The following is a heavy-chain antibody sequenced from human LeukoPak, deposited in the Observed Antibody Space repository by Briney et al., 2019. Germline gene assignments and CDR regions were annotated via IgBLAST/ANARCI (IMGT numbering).Heavy chain of an antibody. D-gene: IGHD3-22*01. CDR1: GFSLSTSGVG. J-gene: IGHJ4*02. Sequence: SGPTLVNPTQTLTLTCTFSGFSLSTSGVGVGWIRQPPGKALEWLALIYWDDDERYSPSLKSRLTITKDTSKNQVVLTMTNMDPVDTATYYCAHSRNTYYYDSSGYYRSYYFDYWGQGTLVTVSS. CDR2: IYWDDDE. CDR3: AHSRNTYYYDSSGYYRSYYFDY. V-gene: IGHV2-5*02.